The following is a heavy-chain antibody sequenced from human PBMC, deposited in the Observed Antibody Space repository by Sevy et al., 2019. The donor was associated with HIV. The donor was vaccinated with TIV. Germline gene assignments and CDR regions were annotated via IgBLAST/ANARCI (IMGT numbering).Heavy chain of an antibody. D-gene: IGHD4-17*01. V-gene: IGHV3-7*03. CDR1: GFTFSSYW. Sequence: GGSLRLSCIGSGFTFSSYWMNWGRQAPGKGLEWVATIKQDGSHRDSVDSMKGRFTISRDNGKNSLYLQMNSLRAEDTAVYYCARAGPLGDLDHFDHWGQGTLVTVSS. J-gene: IGHJ4*02. CDR2: IKQDGSHR. CDR3: ARAGPLGDLDHFDH.